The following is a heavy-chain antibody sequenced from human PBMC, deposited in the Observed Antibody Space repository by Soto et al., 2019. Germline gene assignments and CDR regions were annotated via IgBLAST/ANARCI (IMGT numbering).Heavy chain of an antibody. Sequence: GGSLRLSCVASGFTFDDYGMNWVRQAPGKGLEWVSGINWNSGTTGYADSVKGRFTISRDNAKNSLYLQMNSLRPEDTALYYCARGSSGWYLTFDYWGQGTLVTVSS. CDR2: INWNSGTT. V-gene: IGHV3-9*01. D-gene: IGHD6-19*01. J-gene: IGHJ4*02. CDR1: GFTFDDYG. CDR3: ARGSSGWYLTFDY.